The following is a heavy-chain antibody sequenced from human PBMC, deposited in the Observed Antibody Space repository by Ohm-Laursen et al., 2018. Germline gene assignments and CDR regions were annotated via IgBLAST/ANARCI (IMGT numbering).Heavy chain of an antibody. J-gene: IGHJ4*02. Sequence: SLRLSCSASGFTFSSYGMHWVRQAPGKGLEWVALISYDGTNKYYADSVKGRFTISRGNSKNTLYLEVNSLRPEDTAMYYCARGKFYYDSSGYYPPEYWGRGTLVTVSS. CDR3: ARGKFYYDSSGYYPPEY. D-gene: IGHD3-22*01. CDR2: ISYDGTNK. V-gene: IGHV3-30*03. CDR1: GFTFSSYG.